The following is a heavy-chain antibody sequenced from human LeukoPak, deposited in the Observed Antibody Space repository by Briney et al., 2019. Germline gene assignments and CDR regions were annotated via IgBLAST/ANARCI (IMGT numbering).Heavy chain of an antibody. Sequence: GGSLRLTCAASGFTIRDYVMSWVRQAPGKGLEWVSYIDPSGTALYYADSVKGRFTVSRDNGKNSLSLQLRSLRAEDTALYYCARAAYNWNWGQGTLVTVSS. CDR1: GFTIRDYV. CDR2: IDPSGTAL. J-gene: IGHJ4*02. CDR3: ARAAYNWN. V-gene: IGHV3-11*01. D-gene: IGHD1-20*01.